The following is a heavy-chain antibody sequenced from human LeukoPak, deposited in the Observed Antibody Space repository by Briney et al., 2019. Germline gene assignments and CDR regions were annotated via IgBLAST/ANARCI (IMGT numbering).Heavy chain of an antibody. D-gene: IGHD3-10*01. J-gene: IGHJ4*02. CDR1: GGSISSYY. V-gene: IGHV4-59*01. CDR3: ARGGNYYGSAYYFDD. Sequence: SETLSLTCTVSGGSISSYYWSWLRQPPGKGLEWIGYIYYSGSTNYNPSLRSRVTILVDTSKNQFSLKLSSVTAADTAVYYCARGGNYYGSAYYFDDWGQGTLVTVSS. CDR2: IYYSGST.